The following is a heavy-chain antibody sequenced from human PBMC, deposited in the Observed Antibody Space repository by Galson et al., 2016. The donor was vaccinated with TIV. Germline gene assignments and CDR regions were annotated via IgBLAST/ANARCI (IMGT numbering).Heavy chain of an antibody. CDR2: MNPGDSET. Sequence: KGPEWIGIMNPGDSETRYSPSFEGQVTISADNSISTAYLQISSLKAEDTAMYYCTREFDFWSGEAGWGQGTLVTVSS. J-gene: IGHJ4*02. V-gene: IGHV5-51*01. CDR3: TREFDFWSGEAG. D-gene: IGHD3-3*01.